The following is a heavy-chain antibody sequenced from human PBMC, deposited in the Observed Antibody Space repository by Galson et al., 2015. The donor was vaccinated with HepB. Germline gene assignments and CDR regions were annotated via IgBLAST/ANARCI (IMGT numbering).Heavy chain of an antibody. V-gene: IGHV3-64*01. CDR3: ARGRNFNFDY. J-gene: IGHJ4*02. CDR2: ISSNGGST. Sequence: SLRLSCAASGFTFSSYAMHWVRQAPGKGLEYVPAISSNGGSTYYANSVKGRFTISRDNSKNTLYLQMGSLRAEDMAVYYCARGRNFNFDYWGQGTLVTVSS. CDR1: GFTFSSYA.